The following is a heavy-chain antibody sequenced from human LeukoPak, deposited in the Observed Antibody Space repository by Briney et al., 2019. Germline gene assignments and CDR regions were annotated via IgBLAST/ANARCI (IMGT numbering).Heavy chain of an antibody. CDR1: GGSISSYY. Sequence: SETLSLTCTVSGGSISSYYWSWIRQPPGKGLEWIGYIYYSGSTNYNPSLKSRVTISVDTSKNQFSLKLSSVTAADTAVYYCARDRQLGANWFDHWGQGTLVTVSS. CDR2: IYYSGST. CDR3: ARDRQLGANWFDH. J-gene: IGHJ5*02. D-gene: IGHD6-6*01. V-gene: IGHV4-59*01.